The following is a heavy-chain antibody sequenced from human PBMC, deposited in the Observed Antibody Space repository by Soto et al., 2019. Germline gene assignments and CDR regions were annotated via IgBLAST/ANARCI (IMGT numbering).Heavy chain of an antibody. D-gene: IGHD3-3*01. CDR3: ARDDFWSGYYDYYYYYYGMDV. CDR2: ISAYNGNT. CDR1: GYTFTSYG. Sequence: QVQLVQSGAEVKKPGASVKVSCKASGYTFTSYGISWVRQAPGQGLEWMGWISAYNGNTNYAQKLQGRVTMTTDTSTSTGYMELRSLRSDDTAVYYCARDDFWSGYYDYYYYYYGMDVWGQGTTVTVSS. V-gene: IGHV1-18*04. J-gene: IGHJ6*02.